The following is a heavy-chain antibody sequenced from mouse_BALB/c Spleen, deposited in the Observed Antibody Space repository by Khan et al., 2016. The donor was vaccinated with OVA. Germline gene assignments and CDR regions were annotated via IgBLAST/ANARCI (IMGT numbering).Heavy chain of an antibody. CDR2: TDPANGNT. Sequence: VRLQQSGAELVKPAASLKLSCTASGYTIKDIYIHWVKQRPEKGLERIRRTDPANGNTKYDPKFQGKATITADTSSNTAYLQLSSLTSEDTAVYYCRISTINAWGQGTTLTVSS. CDR3: RISTINA. V-gene: IGHV14-3*02. CDR1: GYTIKDIY. J-gene: IGHJ2*01.